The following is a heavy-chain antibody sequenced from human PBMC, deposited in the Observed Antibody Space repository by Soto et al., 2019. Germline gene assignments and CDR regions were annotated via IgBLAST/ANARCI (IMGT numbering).Heavy chain of an antibody. CDR2: ISHDGSNK. J-gene: IGHJ4*02. V-gene: IGHV3-30*18. CDR1: GFTFSTYG. D-gene: IGHD7-27*01. Sequence: QMQLVESGGGVVQPGRSLRVSCAASGFTFSTYGMHWVRQAPGKGLEWVGVISHDGSNKSYADSVKGRFTISRDNSKNTLYLQMHILRLEDTAVDYCENETVWAILGAYFDHWGQGTLVTVSS. CDR3: ENETVWAILGAYFDH.